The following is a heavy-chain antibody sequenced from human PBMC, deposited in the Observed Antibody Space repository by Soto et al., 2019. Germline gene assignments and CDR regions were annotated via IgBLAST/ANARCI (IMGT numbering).Heavy chain of an antibody. Sequence: QVQLVESGGGVVQPGRSLRLSCAASGFTFSSYGMHWVRQAPGKGLEWVAVISYDGSNKYYADSVKGRFNISRDNAKNTLYLQMNSLRAEDTAVYYCAKDSGGYFDYWGQGTLVTVS. V-gene: IGHV3-30*18. CDR1: GFTFSSYG. CDR2: ISYDGSNK. D-gene: IGHD1-26*01. J-gene: IGHJ4*02. CDR3: AKDSGGYFDY.